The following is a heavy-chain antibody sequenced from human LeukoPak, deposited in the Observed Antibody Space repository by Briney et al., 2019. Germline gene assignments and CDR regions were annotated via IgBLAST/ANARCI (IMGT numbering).Heavy chain of an antibody. CDR3: ARDHYLKTLRPSHPKYFQH. CDR2: ISAYNGNT. Sequence: ASVKVSCKASGYTFTSYVISWVRQAPGQGLEWMGWISAYNGNTNYAQKLQGRVTMTTDTSTSTAYMELRSLRSDDTAVYYCARDHYLKTLRPSHPKYFQHWGQGTLVTVSS. CDR1: GYTFTSYV. V-gene: IGHV1-18*01. J-gene: IGHJ1*01. D-gene: IGHD4-17*01.